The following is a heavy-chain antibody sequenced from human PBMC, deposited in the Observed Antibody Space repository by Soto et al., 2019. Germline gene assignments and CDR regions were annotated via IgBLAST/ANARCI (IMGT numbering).Heavy chain of an antibody. Sequence: GGSLRLSCAASGFTFSSYAMHWVRQAPGKGLEWVAVISYDGSNKYYADSVKGRFTISRDNSKNTLYLQMNSLRAEDTAVYYCARDLVTGTTGFDPWGQGTLVTVSS. V-gene: IGHV3-30-3*01. CDR3: ARDLVTGTTGFDP. CDR2: ISYDGSNK. D-gene: IGHD1-7*01. CDR1: GFTFSSYA. J-gene: IGHJ5*02.